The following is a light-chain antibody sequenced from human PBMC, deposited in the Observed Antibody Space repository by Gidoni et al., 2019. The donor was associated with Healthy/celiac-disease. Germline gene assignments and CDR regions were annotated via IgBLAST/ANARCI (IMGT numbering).Light chain of an antibody. CDR1: QSISSW. Sequence: DIQMTQSPSTLSASVGDRVTITCRASQSISSWLAWYQQKPGKAPKLLIYKASSLESGVPSRFSGSGSGTEFTLTISSLQPDDFATYYCQQYNSYSVRFGQGTKVGIK. J-gene: IGKJ1*01. V-gene: IGKV1-5*03. CDR2: KAS. CDR3: QQYNSYSVR.